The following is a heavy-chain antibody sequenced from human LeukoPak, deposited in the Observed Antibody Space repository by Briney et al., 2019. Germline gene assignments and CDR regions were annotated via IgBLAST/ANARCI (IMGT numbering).Heavy chain of an antibody. CDR1: GFTFDDYA. CDR2: ISWNSGSI. J-gene: IGHJ6*02. CDR3: AKATYYDFWSGYYGGSGMDV. D-gene: IGHD3-3*01. Sequence: AGGSLRLSCAASGFTFDDYAMHWVRQAPGEGLEWVSGISWNSGSIGYADSVKGRFTISRDNAKNSLYLQMNSLRAEDTALYYCAKATYYDFWSGYYGGSGMDVWGQGTTVTVSS. V-gene: IGHV3-9*01.